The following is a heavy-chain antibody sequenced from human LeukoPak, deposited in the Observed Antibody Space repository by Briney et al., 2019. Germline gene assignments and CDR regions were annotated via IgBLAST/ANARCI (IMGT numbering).Heavy chain of an antibody. Sequence: SQTLSLTCTVSGGSISSGSYYWSWIRQPAGKGLEWIGRIYTSGSTNYNPSLKSRVTISVDTSKNQFSLKLSSVTAADTAVYYCARTQVGCSGGSCYSGWFDPWGQGTLVTVFS. CDR2: IYTSGST. D-gene: IGHD2-15*01. V-gene: IGHV4-61*02. CDR1: GGSISSGSYY. J-gene: IGHJ5*02. CDR3: ARTQVGCSGGSCYSGWFDP.